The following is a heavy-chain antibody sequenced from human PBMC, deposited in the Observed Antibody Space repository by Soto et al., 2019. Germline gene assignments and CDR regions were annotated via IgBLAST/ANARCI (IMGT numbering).Heavy chain of an antibody. V-gene: IGHV1-69*01. CDR2: IIPVFDTV. D-gene: IGHD3-22*01. CDR1: GGLFRSYA. Sequence: QEQLVQSGAEVKTSGSSVKVSCKDTGGLFRSYAVSWVRQAPGQGLEWMGGIIPVFDTVYYAQKFQGRVTITDDESTNTAYRELSSLRSEDTAMYYCARGGSGYVWFNEFWGQGTLVTVSS. CDR3: ARGGSGYVWFNEF. J-gene: IGHJ4*02.